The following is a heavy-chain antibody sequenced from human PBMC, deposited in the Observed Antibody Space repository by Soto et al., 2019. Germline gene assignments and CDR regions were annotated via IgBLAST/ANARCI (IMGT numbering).Heavy chain of an antibody. J-gene: IGHJ3*02. CDR2: INHSGST. Sequence: SETLSLTCAVYGGSFSGYYWSWIRQPPGKGLEWIGEINHSGSTNYNPSLKSRVTISVDTSKNQFSLKLSSVTAADTAVYYCARVSSSWYDAFDIWGQGTMVT. CDR3: ARVSSSWYDAFDI. V-gene: IGHV4-34*01. CDR1: GGSFSGYY. D-gene: IGHD6-13*01.